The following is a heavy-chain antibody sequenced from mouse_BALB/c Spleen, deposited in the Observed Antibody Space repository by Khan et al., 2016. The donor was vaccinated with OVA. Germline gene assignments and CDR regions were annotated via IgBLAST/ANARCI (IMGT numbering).Heavy chain of an antibody. J-gene: IGHJ2*01. CDR2: ISYSGST. V-gene: IGHV3-2*02. CDR1: GYSITSGYG. Sequence: ESGPGLVKPSQSLSLTCTVTGYSITSGYGWNWIRQFPGNKLEWMGYISYSGSTNYNPSLKRRISITRDTSKNQFFLQLNSVTTEDTATYYCARTAGIKYWGQGTTLTVSS. CDR3: ARTAGIKY. D-gene: IGHD1-2*01.